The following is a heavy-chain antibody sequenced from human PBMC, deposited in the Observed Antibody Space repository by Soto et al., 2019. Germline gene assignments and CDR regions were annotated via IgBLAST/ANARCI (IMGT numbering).Heavy chain of an antibody. CDR3: GREVNTAPPRAPTRSPP. V-gene: IGHV4-4*02. J-gene: IGHJ5*02. CDR2: TYHSGTT. D-gene: IGHD2-2*02. CDR1: GDSINNSHW. Sequence: QVQLQESGPGLVQPSGTLSLTCAVSGDSINNSHWWSWVRQTPGKGLEWIGETYHSGTTNYNPSLKAQLTITIDKSKNQFSMKMNPGPAADPAVYSGGREVNTAPPRAPTRSPPGGREPLATVPS.